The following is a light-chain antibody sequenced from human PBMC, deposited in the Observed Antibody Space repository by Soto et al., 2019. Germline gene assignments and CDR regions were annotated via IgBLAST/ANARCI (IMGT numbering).Light chain of an antibody. Sequence: EILMTQSSATLSVSPGERATLSCRASQSISSNLAWYHHKPGQAPRLLIYDAFTRATGIPARFSGSGSGTEFTLTISSLQSEDFAVYYCQQYNNWPETFGQGTKVDIK. CDR1: QSISSN. V-gene: IGKV3-15*01. CDR3: QQYNNWPET. CDR2: DAF. J-gene: IGKJ1*01.